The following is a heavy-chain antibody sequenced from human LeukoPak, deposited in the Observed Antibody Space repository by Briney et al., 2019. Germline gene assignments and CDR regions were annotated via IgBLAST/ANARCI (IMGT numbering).Heavy chain of an antibody. CDR3: ARGRLTYSDAFDI. Sequence: ASVKVSCKASGGTFSSYAISWVRQAPGQGLEWMGGIIPIFGTANYAQKFQGRVTITADESTSTAYMELSSLRSEDTAVYYCARGRLTYSDAFDIWGQGTMVTVSS. V-gene: IGHV1-69*13. CDR1: GGTFSSYA. J-gene: IGHJ3*02. D-gene: IGHD2-15*01. CDR2: IIPIFGTA.